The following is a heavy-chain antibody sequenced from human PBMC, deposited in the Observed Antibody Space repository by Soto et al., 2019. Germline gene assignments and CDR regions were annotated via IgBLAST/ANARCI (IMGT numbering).Heavy chain of an antibody. CDR3: ARVERGTVTTVVDAFDI. V-gene: IGHV4-61*01. CDR1: GGFVSSGSYY. D-gene: IGHD1-1*01. CDR2: MSHSGGT. J-gene: IGHJ3*02. Sequence: SETLSLTCAVHGGFVSSGSYYWSWIRQPPGKGLEWIGEMSHSGGTHFNPSLKSRVTISVDTSKNQFSLNIYSVTAADTALYYCARVERGTVTTVVDAFDIWGPGTMVTVSS.